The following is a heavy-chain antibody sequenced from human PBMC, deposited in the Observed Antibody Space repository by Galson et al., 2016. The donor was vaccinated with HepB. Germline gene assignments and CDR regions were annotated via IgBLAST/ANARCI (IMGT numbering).Heavy chain of an antibody. J-gene: IGHJ4*02. CDR2: IYASGIA. V-gene: IGHV4-61*02. Sequence: TLSLTCSFSGGTISSYDLYWSWIRQPAGKGLEWIGRIYASGIANYNPPLKSRVSMSIDTSTDQVSLKLTSVTAADTAVYYCAREFTYWGQGTLVTVSS. CDR1: GGTISSYDLY. CDR3: AREFTY.